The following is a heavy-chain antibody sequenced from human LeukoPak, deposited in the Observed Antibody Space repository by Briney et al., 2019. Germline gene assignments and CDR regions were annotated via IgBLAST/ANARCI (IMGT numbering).Heavy chain of an antibody. CDR3: ARHVVAVAGTNPYYYYYYMDV. Sequence: PSETLSLTCTVSGGSISSSSYYWGWIRQPPGKGLEWIGSIYYSGSTYYNPSLKSRATISVDTSKNQFSLKLSSVTAADTAVYYCARHVVAVAGTNPYYYYYYMDVWGKGTTVTVSS. CDR2: IYYSGST. CDR1: GGSISSSSYY. J-gene: IGHJ6*03. D-gene: IGHD6-19*01. V-gene: IGHV4-39*01.